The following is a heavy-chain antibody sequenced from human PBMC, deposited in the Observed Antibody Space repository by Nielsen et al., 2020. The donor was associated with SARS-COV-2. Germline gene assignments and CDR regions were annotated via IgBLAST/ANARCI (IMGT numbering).Heavy chain of an antibody. Sequence: ASVKVSCKASGYMFSQFGITWVRQAPGHGLEWIGWISPYNGETNFAQGVQGRVVMTTETSTNTVYMELRDLRSDDTAVYYCARDLRIRVPDANVYAAYWDQGTLVTVSP. J-gene: IGHJ4*02. V-gene: IGHV1-18*04. CDR3: ARDLRIRVPDANVYAAY. CDR2: ISPYNGET. D-gene: IGHD3-16*01. CDR1: GYMFSQFG.